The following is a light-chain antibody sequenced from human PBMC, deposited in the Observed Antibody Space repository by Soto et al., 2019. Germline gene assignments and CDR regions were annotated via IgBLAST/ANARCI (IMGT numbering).Light chain of an antibody. CDR1: NNDIGGYNY. Sequence: QSALTQPPSASASPGQSVTISCTGTNNDIGGYNYVSWYQHHPGKAPQLIIYDVTKRPSGVLDRFSGSKSGNTASLTVAGLQNYDDAEYYCSSYSGSSNLVFGTGTKLTVL. V-gene: IGLV2-8*01. CDR2: DVT. CDR3: SSYSGSSNLV. J-gene: IGLJ1*01.